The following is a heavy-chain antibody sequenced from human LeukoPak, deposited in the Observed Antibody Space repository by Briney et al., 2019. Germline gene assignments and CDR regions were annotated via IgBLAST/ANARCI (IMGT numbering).Heavy chain of an antibody. CDR1: GYTFTGYY. D-gene: IGHD3-10*01. CDR3: ARVGVRGVIISYYYYYMDV. Sequence: GSVKVSCKASGYTFTGYYMHWVRQAPGQGLEWMGWINPNSGGTNYAQKFQGRVAMTRNTSISTAYMELSSLRSEDTAVYYCARVGVRGVIISYYYYYMDVWGKGTTVTISS. CDR2: INPNSGGT. V-gene: IGHV1-2*02. J-gene: IGHJ6*03.